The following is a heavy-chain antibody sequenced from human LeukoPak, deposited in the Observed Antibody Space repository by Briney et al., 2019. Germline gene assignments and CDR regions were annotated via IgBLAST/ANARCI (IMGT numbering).Heavy chain of an antibody. Sequence: ASVKVSCKASGYTFTSYYMHWVRQAPGQGLEWMGIINPSGGSTSYAQKFQGRVTMTRDTSTGTAYMELSSLRSEDTAVYYCARDRCSSTSCYPVFDYWGQGTLVTVSS. D-gene: IGHD2-2*01. J-gene: IGHJ4*02. V-gene: IGHV1-46*01. CDR3: ARDRCSSTSCYPVFDY. CDR1: GYTFTSYY. CDR2: INPSGGST.